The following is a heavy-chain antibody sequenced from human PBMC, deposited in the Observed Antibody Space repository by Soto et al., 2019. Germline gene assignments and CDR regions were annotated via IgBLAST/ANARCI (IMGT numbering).Heavy chain of an antibody. Sequence: QLHLQESGPGLVKPSETLSLSCIVSGGSISRSPYSWAWLRQPPGQGLEWLGTIFYSGNIYYSASLQSRVSISVDTSKEQFSLKVRSVTAADTAVYYCARHAAARRADVVAFQVWGQGTPVTVSS. CDR1: GGSISRSPYS. V-gene: IGHV4-39*01. D-gene: IGHD5-18*01. J-gene: IGHJ3*01. CDR3: ARHAAARRADVVAFQV. CDR2: IFYSGNI.